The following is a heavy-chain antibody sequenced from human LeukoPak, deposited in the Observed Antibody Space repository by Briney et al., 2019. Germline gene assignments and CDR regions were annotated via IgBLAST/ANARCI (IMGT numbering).Heavy chain of an antibody. V-gene: IGHV1-18*01. CDR2: ISDYNGNT. CDR1: GYTFTSYG. CDR3: ARDLYRDSLPVSWFDT. D-gene: IGHD4-11*01. Sequence: ASVKVSCKASGYTFTSYGISWVRQAPEQGLEWMGWISDYNGNTNYAQKLQGRVTMTTATSTSTPYRELTSLRSDDTPLYYCARDLYRDSLPVSWFDTWGQGTLVTVSS. J-gene: IGHJ5*02.